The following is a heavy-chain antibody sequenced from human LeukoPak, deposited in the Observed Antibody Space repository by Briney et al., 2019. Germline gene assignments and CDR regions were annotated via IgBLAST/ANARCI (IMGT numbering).Heavy chain of an antibody. CDR3: ATRNSRDDYNY. CDR2: INHSGST. D-gene: IGHD5-24*01. J-gene: IGHJ4*02. CDR1: GGSFSGYY. V-gene: IGHV4-34*09. Sequence: KPSETLSLTCAVYGGSFSGYYWSWIRQPPGKGLEWIGEINHSGSTNYNPSLKSRLTISVDTSKNQFSLKLSSVTAADTAIYYCATRNSRDDYNYWGQGTLVTVSS.